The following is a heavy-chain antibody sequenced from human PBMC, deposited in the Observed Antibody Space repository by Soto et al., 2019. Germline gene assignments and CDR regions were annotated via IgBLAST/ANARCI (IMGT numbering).Heavy chain of an antibody. V-gene: IGHV4-34*02. CDR2: INHSGDT. J-gene: IGHJ4*02. D-gene: IGHD4-17*01. CDR3: ARRPHTVDY. CDR1: GETFSGYY. Sequence: QVQLQQWGAGLVRPSETLSLTCAIYGETFSGYYWTWIRQPPGKGLEWIGEINHSGDTNYNPSLKSRVTILGDTSKNQFSLKMTSVTAADTAVYYCARRPHTVDYWGQGTLVTVSS.